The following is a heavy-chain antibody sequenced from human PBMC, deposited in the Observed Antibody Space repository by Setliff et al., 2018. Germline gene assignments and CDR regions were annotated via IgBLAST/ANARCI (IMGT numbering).Heavy chain of an antibody. D-gene: IGHD3-10*01. Sequence: PGGSLRLSCAASGFSFSSYYMSWVRQAPGKGLEWISKISGDGITIYYADSVRGRFTISRDNAKNSLYLQVNSLRAEDTALYYCARDGVFYAMDVWGRGTTVTVSS. CDR1: GFSFSSYY. J-gene: IGHJ6*02. CDR2: ISGDGITI. V-gene: IGHV3-11*04. CDR3: ARDGVFYAMDV.